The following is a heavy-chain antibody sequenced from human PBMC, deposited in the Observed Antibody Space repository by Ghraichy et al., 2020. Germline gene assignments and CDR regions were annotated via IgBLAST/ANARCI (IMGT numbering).Heavy chain of an antibody. CDR3: ARGTLVSPATGVFDY. D-gene: IGHD2-8*01. CDR1: GGSISSGSYY. J-gene: IGHJ4*02. V-gene: IGHV4-61*02. CDR2: IYTSGST. Sequence: SETLSLTCTVSGGSISSGSYYWSWIRQPAGKGLEWIGCIYTSGSTNYNPSLKSRVTISVDTSKNQFSLKLSSVTAADTAVYYCARGTLVSPATGVFDYWGQGTLVTVSS.